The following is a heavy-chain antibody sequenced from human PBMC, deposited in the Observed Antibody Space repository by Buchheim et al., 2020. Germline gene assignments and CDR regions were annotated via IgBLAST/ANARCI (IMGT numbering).Heavy chain of an antibody. CDR2: IYSGGST. CDR1: GFTISSNY. J-gene: IGHJ4*02. CDR3: ARDSRIAARPGSPLDY. V-gene: IGHV3-53*02. Sequence: EVQLVETGGGLIQPGGSLRLSCAASGFTISSNYMSWVRKAPGKGLEWVSVIYSGGSTYYADSVKGRFTISRDNAKNSLYLQMNSLRAEDTAVYYCARDSRIAARPGSPLDYWGQGTL. D-gene: IGHD6-6*01.